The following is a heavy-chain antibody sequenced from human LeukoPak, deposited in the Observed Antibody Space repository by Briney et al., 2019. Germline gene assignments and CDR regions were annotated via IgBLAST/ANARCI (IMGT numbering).Heavy chain of an antibody. Sequence: ASVKVSCKVSGYTLTELSMHWVRQAPGKGLEWMGGFDPEDGETIYAQKFQGRVTMTEDTSTDTAYMELSSLRSEDMAVYYCARDEGYCSSTSCYGARFDPWGQGTLVTVSS. CDR1: GYTLTELS. CDR3: ARDEGYCSSTSCYGARFDP. CDR2: FDPEDGET. J-gene: IGHJ5*02. V-gene: IGHV1-24*01. D-gene: IGHD2-2*01.